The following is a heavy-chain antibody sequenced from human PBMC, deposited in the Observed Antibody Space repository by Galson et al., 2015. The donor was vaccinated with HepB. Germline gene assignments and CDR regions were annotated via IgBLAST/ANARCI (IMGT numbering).Heavy chain of an antibody. D-gene: IGHD3-3*01. CDR2: ISYDGSNK. V-gene: IGHV3-30-3*01. Sequence: SLRLSCAASGFTFSSYAMHWVRQAPGKGLEWVAVISYDGSNKYYADSVKGRFTISRDNSKNTLYLQMNSLRAEDTAVYYCARAPGDFWSGYYGWYYYYGMDVWGQGTTVTVSS. CDR1: GFTFSSYA. J-gene: IGHJ6*02. CDR3: ARAPGDFWSGYYGWYYYYGMDV.